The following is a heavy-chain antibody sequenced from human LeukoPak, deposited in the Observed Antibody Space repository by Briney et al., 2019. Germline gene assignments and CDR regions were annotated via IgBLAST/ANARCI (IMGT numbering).Heavy chain of an antibody. V-gene: IGHV3-49*04. D-gene: IGHD3-10*01. CDR3: TSTLLWFGEPTVDHFDY. CDR2: IRSKAYGGTT. CDR1: GFTFGDYA. Sequence: GGSLRLSCTASGFTFGDYAMSWVRQAPGKGLEWVGFIRSKAYGGTTEYAASVKGRFTISRDDSKSIAYLQMNSLKTEDTAVYYCTSTLLWFGEPTVDHFDYWGQGTLVTVSS. J-gene: IGHJ4*02.